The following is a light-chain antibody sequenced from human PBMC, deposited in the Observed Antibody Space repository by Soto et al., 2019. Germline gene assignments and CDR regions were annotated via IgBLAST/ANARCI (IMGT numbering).Light chain of an antibody. CDR3: QQRSNWPT. V-gene: IGKV3-11*01. Sequence: EVVLTQSPATLSLSPGERSTFSCRASQNVNNFLAWYQQKPGQAPRLLLYDASNRATGIPARFSGSGSGTDFTLTIRSLESEDFAIYYCQQRSNWPTFGQGTRLEI. CDR2: DAS. CDR1: QNVNNF. J-gene: IGKJ5*01.